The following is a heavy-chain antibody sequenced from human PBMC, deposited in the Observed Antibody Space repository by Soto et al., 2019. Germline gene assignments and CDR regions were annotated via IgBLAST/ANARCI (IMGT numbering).Heavy chain of an antibody. J-gene: IGHJ6*02. CDR3: ARDRVYCSSTSCYGFYYYGMDV. D-gene: IGHD2-2*01. V-gene: IGHV1-46*01. CDR2: INPSGGST. CDR1: GYTFTSYY. Sequence: VASVKVSCKASGYTFTSYYMHWVRQAPGQGLEWMGIINPSGGSTSYAQKFQGRVTMTRDTSTSTVYMELSSLRSEDTAVYYCARDRVYCSSTSCYGFYYYGMDVWGQGTTVTVSS.